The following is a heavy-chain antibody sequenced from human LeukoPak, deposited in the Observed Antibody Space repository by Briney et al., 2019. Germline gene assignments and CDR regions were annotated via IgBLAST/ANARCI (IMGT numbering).Heavy chain of an antibody. J-gene: IGHJ1*01. Sequence: PWGSLRLSCAASGFTFNNYWMHWVRQAPGKGLVWVSRIKSDGQITTYADSVKGRFTTSRDNAKNTFYLQMNSLRVEDAAVYYCLLIILGGSSQHWGQGTLVSVSS. CDR2: IKSDGQIT. V-gene: IGHV3-74*01. CDR1: GFTFNNYW. CDR3: LLIILGGSSQH. D-gene: IGHD3-3*01.